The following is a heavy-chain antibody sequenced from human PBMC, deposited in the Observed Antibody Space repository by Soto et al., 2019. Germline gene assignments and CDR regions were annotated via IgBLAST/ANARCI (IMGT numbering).Heavy chain of an antibody. CDR3: ARGFRGYSSHWDELNWFDP. Sequence: QVQLVQSGAEVKKPGSSVKVSCKASGGTFSSYAISWVRQAPGQGLEWMGGIIPIFGTANYAQKFQGRVTVTAEESTSTAYMELSSLRSEDTAVYYCARGFRGYSSHWDELNWFDPWGQGTLVTVSS. V-gene: IGHV1-69*12. CDR1: GGTFSSYA. CDR2: IIPIFGTA. J-gene: IGHJ5*02. D-gene: IGHD6-13*01.